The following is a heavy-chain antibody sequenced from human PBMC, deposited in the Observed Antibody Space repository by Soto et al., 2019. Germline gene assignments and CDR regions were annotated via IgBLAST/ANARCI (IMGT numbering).Heavy chain of an antibody. CDR1: VLTYSNYA. V-gene: IGHV3-23*01. CDR2: MSGSSSTT. Sequence: GGSRRLSCAASVLTYSNYALSWVRQAPGGGLAWVSSMSGSSSTTYYADSVKGRFTISRDRSKNTLYLQMSSLRAEDTALYYCAKNQERELPRVIDFWGQGTLVTVSS. J-gene: IGHJ4*02. CDR3: AKNQERELPRVIDF. D-gene: IGHD1-7*01.